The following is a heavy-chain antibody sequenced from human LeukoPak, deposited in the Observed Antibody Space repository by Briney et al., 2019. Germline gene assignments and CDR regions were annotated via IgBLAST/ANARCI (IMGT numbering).Heavy chain of an antibody. CDR3: ARRLTQYDCFDP. D-gene: IGHD2-2*01. CDR1: GDSVSSNSVT. CDR2: TYYRSTWYN. Sequence: SQTLSLTCAISGDSVSSNSVTWNWIRQSPSRGLEWLGRTYYRSTWYNDYAVSVRGRITVNPDTSKNQFYLHLNSVTPEDTAVYYCARRLTQYDCFDPWGQGILVTVSS. V-gene: IGHV6-1*01. J-gene: IGHJ5*02.